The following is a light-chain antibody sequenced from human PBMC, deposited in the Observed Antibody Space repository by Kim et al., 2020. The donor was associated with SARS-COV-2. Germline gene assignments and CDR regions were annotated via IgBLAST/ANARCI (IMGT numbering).Light chain of an antibody. CDR1: SGHSNYF. Sequence: QPVLTQSSSASASLGSSVKLTCTLSSGHSNYFIAWHQQQPGKAPRFLMKVEGSGSYNKGGGVPDRFSGSRSGADRYLIISDLHSEDEADYYCETWDSNIQVFGGGTQLTVL. J-gene: IGLJ3*02. V-gene: IGLV4-60*03. CDR3: ETWDSNIQV. CDR2: VEGSGSY.